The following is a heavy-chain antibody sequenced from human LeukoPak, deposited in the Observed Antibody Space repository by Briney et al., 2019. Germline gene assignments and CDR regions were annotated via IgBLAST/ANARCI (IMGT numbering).Heavy chain of an antibody. CDR2: ISGSSGST. D-gene: IGHD3-22*01. CDR1: GFTFSIYA. V-gene: IGHV3-23*01. Sequence: GGSLRLSCAASGFTFSIYAMSWVRQAPGKGLEWVSAISGSSGSTYYTDSVKGRFTISRDNSKNTLYLQMNSLRAEDTAVYYCAKVDFYDTSGYYGPTFLDYWGQGTLVTVSS. CDR3: AKVDFYDTSGYYGPTFLDY. J-gene: IGHJ4*02.